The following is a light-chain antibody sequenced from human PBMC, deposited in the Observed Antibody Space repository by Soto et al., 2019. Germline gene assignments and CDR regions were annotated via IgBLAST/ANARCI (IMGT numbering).Light chain of an antibody. CDR1: SSDVGGYNY. CDR3: SSYAASNNFYFV. V-gene: IGLV2-8*01. CDR2: EVT. Sequence: QSVLTQPASAFGSPGQSVTISCTGTSSDVGGYNYVSWYQQYPGRAPKLMIYEVTKRPSGVPDRFSGSKSGNTASLTVSGLQAEDEADYYCSSYAASNNFYFVFGGGTKVTVL. J-gene: IGLJ3*02.